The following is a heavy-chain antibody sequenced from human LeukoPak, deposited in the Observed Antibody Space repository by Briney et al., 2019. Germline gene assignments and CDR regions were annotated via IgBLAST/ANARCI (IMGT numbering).Heavy chain of an antibody. J-gene: IGHJ5*02. CDR3: AREVWYYGSGSYSAWFDP. V-gene: IGHV4-34*01. Sequence: SETLSLTCAVYGGSFSGYYWSWIRQPPGKGLEWIGEINHSGSTNYNPSLKSRVTISVDTSKNQFSLKLSSVTAADTAVYHCAREVWYYGSGSYSAWFDPWGQGTLVTVSS. D-gene: IGHD3-10*01. CDR1: GGSFSGYY. CDR2: INHSGST.